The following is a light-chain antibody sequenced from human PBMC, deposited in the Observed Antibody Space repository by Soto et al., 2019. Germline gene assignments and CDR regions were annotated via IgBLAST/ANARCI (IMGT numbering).Light chain of an antibody. Sequence: VLTQPPSSSGTPGQRVSISCSGSSSNIGSNTVNWYQQLPGTAPKLLIHANNQRPSGVPDRFSGSKSGTSASLAISWLQSEEADYYCAAWDDSLNGYVFGTGTKVTVL. J-gene: IGLJ1*01. CDR3: AAWDDSLNGYV. V-gene: IGLV1-44*01. CDR1: SSNIGSNT. CDR2: ANN.